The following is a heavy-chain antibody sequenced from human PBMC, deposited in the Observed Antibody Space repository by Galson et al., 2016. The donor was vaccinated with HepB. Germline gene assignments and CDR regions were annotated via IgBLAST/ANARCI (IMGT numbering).Heavy chain of an antibody. V-gene: IGHV1-18*01. D-gene: IGHD1-26*01. CDR1: GYTFTTFA. J-gene: IGHJ4*02. CDR2: ISAYNGNT. Sequence: SVKVSCKASGYTFTTFAISWVQQAPGQGLEWMGWISAYNGNTKYGQKFQGRVTMTTDTSTSTAHMELRSLTSNDTAVYYCARGTGEVLGFDHWGQGILVTVPS. CDR3: ARGTGEVLGFDH.